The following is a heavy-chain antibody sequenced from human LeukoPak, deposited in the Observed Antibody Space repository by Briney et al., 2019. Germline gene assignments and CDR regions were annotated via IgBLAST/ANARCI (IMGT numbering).Heavy chain of an antibody. J-gene: IGHJ4*02. Sequence: GGSLRLSCAASGFSFSSSWMSWVRQAPGKGLEWVANIKYDGTEKYYVDSVKGRFTISRDNAKNSLYLQMNSLRAEDTAVYYCAKEATVTTCLDYWGQGTLVTVSS. V-gene: IGHV3-7*03. CDR2: IKYDGTEK. D-gene: IGHD4-17*01. CDR3: AKEATVTTCLDY. CDR1: GFSFSSSW.